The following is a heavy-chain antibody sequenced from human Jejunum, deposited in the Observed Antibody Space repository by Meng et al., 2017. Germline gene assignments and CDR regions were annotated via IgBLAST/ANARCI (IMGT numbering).Heavy chain of an antibody. D-gene: IGHD2-2*01. V-gene: IGHV3-7*01. CDR1: GFTFGTYW. CDR2: IKVDGSEK. Sequence: GESLKISCAASGFTFGTYWMDWVRQDPGKGLEWVASIKVDGSEKYYVDSVKGRFTISRDNTKNSLYLQMNDLRAEDTAVFYCARALPATATALDIWGQGTMVTVSS. J-gene: IGHJ3*02. CDR3: ARALPATATALDI.